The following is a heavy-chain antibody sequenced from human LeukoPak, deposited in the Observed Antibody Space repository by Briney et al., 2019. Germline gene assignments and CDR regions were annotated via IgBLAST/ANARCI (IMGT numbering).Heavy chain of an antibody. CDR1: GFTFSSYG. CDR2: ISYDGSNK. J-gene: IGHJ4*02. CDR3: AKDRGYIWFGERNYFDS. Sequence: GGSLRLSCAASGFTFSSYGMHWVRQAPGKGLEWVAGISYDGSNKYYADSVKGRFTISRYNFKNTLYLQMNSLRAEDTAVYYCAKDRGYIWFGERNYFDSWGQGTLVTVSS. D-gene: IGHD3-10*01. V-gene: IGHV3-30*18.